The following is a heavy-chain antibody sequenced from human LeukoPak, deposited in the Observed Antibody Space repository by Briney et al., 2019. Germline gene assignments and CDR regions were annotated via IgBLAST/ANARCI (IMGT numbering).Heavy chain of an antibody. CDR1: GGSFSGYY. V-gene: IGHV4-34*01. Sequence: PSETLSLTCAVYGGSFSGYYWTWVRQPPGMGLEWSGEINHSGSTNYNPSLKSRFTISVDTSKNQFSLKLSSVTAADTAVYYCARHRGGYYYYYGMDVWGQGTTVTVSS. D-gene: IGHD2-15*01. CDR2: INHSGST. CDR3: ARHRGGYYYYYGMDV. J-gene: IGHJ6*02.